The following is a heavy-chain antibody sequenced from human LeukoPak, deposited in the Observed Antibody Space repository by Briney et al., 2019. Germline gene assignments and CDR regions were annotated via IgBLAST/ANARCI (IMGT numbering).Heavy chain of an antibody. Sequence: SETLSLTCGVYGGPFSGYYWSWIRQPPEKGLEWIGEINHSGNTNYNPSLKSRVTISADTSKNQFSLKLSSVTAADTAVYYCATVYSDSWPGYYFDNWGQGTLVTVSS. J-gene: IGHJ4*02. V-gene: IGHV4-34*01. CDR2: INHSGNT. D-gene: IGHD6-13*01. CDR1: GGPFSGYY. CDR3: ATVYSDSWPGYYFDN.